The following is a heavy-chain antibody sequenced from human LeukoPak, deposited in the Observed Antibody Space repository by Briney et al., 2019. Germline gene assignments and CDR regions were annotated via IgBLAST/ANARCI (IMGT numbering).Heavy chain of an antibody. CDR3: AKVPQ. J-gene: IGHJ4*02. CDR1: GFTFSSYG. Sequence: GGSLRLSCAVSGFTFSSYGMHWVRQAPGKGLEWVAVISYDGSNKYYADSVKGRFTISRDNSKNTLYLQMNSLRAEDTAVYYCAKVPQWGQGTLVTVSS. CDR2: ISYDGSNK. V-gene: IGHV3-30*18.